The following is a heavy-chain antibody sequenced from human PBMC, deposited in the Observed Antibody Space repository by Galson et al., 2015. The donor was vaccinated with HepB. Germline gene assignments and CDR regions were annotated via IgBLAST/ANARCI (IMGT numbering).Heavy chain of an antibody. CDR2: ISSSSSYI. Sequence: SLRLSCAASGFTFSSYSMNWVRQAPGKGLEWVSSISSSSSYIYYADSVKGRFTISRDNAKNSLYLQMNSLRAEDTAVYYCARESGFWSAFDYWGQGTLVTVSS. CDR1: GFTFSSYS. CDR3: ARESGFWSAFDY. V-gene: IGHV3-21*01. D-gene: IGHD3-3*01. J-gene: IGHJ4*02.